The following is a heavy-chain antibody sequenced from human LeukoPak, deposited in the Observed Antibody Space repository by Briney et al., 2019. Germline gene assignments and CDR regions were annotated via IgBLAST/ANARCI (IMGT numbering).Heavy chain of an antibody. CDR1: NAFITSGSYY. CDR3: ATFLEASGSYYYYYMDV. Sequence: SETLSLTCTVSNAFITSGSYYWTWIRQSAGKGLEWIGHIYTNGSTTYNPSLKSRVTVSVDTSKNQFSLKLTSVTAADTAVYYCATFLEASGSYYYYYMDVWGKGATVTVSS. CDR2: IYTNGST. J-gene: IGHJ6*03. V-gene: IGHV4-61*09. D-gene: IGHD3-10*01.